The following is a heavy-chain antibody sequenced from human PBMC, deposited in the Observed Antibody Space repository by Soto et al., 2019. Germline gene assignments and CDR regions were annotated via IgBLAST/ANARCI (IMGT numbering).Heavy chain of an antibody. J-gene: IGHJ6*03. Sequence: GGSLRLSCTASGFTFSSYAMSWVRQAPGKGLEWVSAISGSGGSTYYADSVKGRFTISRDNSKNTLYLQMNSLRAEDTAIYYCATGSSSSYSYYYYYYMDGWGKGTTVTVSS. V-gene: IGHV3-23*01. CDR2: ISGSGGST. CDR3: ATGSSSSYSYYYYYYMDG. D-gene: IGHD6-6*01. CDR1: GFTFSSYA.